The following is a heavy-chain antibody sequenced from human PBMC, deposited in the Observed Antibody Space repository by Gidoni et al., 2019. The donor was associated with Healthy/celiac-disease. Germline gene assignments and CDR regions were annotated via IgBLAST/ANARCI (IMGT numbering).Heavy chain of an antibody. Sequence: QVQLLQSGAEVKKPVASVQVSCKVSGYTLTEFSMHWVRQAPGKGLERMGGFDPEDGETIYAQKFQGRVTMTEDTSTDTAYMELSSLRSEDTAVYYCATLRVQRFLEWLGSNNWFDPWGQGTLVTVSS. CDR1: GYTLTEFS. CDR2: FDPEDGET. J-gene: IGHJ5*02. CDR3: ATLRVQRFLEWLGSNNWFDP. V-gene: IGHV1-24*01. D-gene: IGHD3-3*01.